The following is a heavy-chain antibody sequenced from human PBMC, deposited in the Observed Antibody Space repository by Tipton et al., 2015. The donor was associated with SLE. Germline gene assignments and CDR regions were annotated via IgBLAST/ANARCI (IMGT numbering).Heavy chain of an antibody. D-gene: IGHD3-3*01. CDR1: GGSISSSSYY. CDR2: IYYSGST. Sequence: TLSLTCTVSGGSISSSSYYWGWIRQPPGKGLEWIGSIYYSGSTYYNPSLKSRVTISVDTSKNQFSLKLSSVTAADTAVYYCARHERFEDYCYGIDVWGQVTTVTVAS. CDR3: ARHERFEDYCYGIDV. J-gene: IGHJ6*02. V-gene: IGHV4-39*01.